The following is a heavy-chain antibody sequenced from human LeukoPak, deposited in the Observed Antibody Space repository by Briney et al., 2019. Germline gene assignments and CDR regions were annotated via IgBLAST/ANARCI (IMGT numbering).Heavy chain of an antibody. V-gene: IGHV4-34*01. CDR1: GGSFSGYY. J-gene: IGHJ5*02. CDR2: INHSGST. D-gene: IGHD2/OR15-2a*01. CDR3: ARGGLLFHWFDP. Sequence: SETPSLTCAVYGGSFSGYYWSWIRQPPGKGLEWIGEINHSGSTNYNPSLKSRVTISVDTSKNQFSLKLSSVTAADTAVYYCARGGLLFHWFDPWGQGTLVTVSS.